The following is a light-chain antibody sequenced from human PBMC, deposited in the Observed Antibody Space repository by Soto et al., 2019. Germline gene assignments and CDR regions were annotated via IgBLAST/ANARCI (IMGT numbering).Light chain of an antibody. J-gene: IGKJ1*01. CDR1: QSVSSN. CDR3: QQYGSSPRT. CDR2: GAS. Sequence: EIMMTQSPATLSVSQGERATLSCRASQSVSSNLAWYQQKPGQAPRLLIYGASTRATGIPARFSGSGSGTDFTLTISRLEPEDFAVYYCQQYGSSPRTFGQGTKVDIK. V-gene: IGKV3-15*01.